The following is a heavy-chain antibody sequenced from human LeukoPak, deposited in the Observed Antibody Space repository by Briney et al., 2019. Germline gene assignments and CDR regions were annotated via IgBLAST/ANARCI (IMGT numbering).Heavy chain of an antibody. CDR2: ISGSGGST. J-gene: IGHJ4*02. CDR1: GFTFSSYS. V-gene: IGHV3-23*01. Sequence: GSLRLSCAASGFTFSSYSMNWVRQAPGKGLEWVSAISGSGGSTYYADSVKGRFTISRDNSKNTLYLQMNSLRAEDTAVYYCANRLTPFDYWGQGTLVTVSS. D-gene: IGHD4/OR15-4a*01. CDR3: ANRLTPFDY.